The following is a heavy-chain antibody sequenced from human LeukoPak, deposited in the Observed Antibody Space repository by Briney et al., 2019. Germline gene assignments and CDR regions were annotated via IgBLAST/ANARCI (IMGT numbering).Heavy chain of an antibody. CDR2: ISTAGTTV. V-gene: IGHV3-48*04. CDR3: AREYSSSSDY. CDR1: GFTFSGYS. J-gene: IGHJ4*02. Sequence: GGSLRLSCAASGFTFSGYSLNWVRQAPGKGLEWISYISTAGTTVYYADSVKGRFAISRDNAKNSLYLQMNSLRAEDTAVYYCAREYSSSSDYWGQGTLVTVSS. D-gene: IGHD6-6*01.